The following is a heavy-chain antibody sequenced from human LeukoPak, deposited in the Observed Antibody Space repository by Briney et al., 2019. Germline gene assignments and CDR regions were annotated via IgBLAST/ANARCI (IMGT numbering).Heavy chain of an antibody. Sequence: ASVKVSCKVSGYTLTELSMHWVRQAPGKGLEWMGGFDPEDGETIYAQKFQGRVTMTEDTSTDTAYMELSSLRSEDTAVYYCARDHVDTAMVNRDYYYKDVWGKGTTVTVSS. CDR1: GYTLTELS. CDR3: ARDHVDTAMVNRDYYYKDV. D-gene: IGHD5-18*01. CDR2: FDPEDGET. J-gene: IGHJ6*03. V-gene: IGHV1-24*01.